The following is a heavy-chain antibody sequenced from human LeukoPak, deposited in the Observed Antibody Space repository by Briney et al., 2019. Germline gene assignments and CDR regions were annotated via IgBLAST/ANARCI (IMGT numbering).Heavy chain of an antibody. D-gene: IGHD6-19*01. CDR3: ARCNSYSSGWYGGDY. J-gene: IGHJ4*02. CDR2: ICPGDSDT. CDR1: GYSFTSYW. V-gene: IGHV5-51*01. Sequence: GESLKISCKGSGYSFTSYWIGWVRQMPGKGLEWMWIICPGDSDTRYSPSFQGQVTISADKSIRTAYLQWSRPKASDTAMYYCARCNSYSSGWYGGDYWGQGTLVTVSS.